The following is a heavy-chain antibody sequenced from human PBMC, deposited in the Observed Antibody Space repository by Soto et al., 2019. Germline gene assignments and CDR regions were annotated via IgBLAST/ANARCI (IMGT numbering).Heavy chain of an antibody. Sequence: XTLSLTCSVSGGSVSGSYWSWIRQSPGKGLEWLGYFYYTGSTNYIPSLRSRVSISVDTSKNEFSLRLSSVTAADTDVYFCARSVAVPGAHIDYWGQGTQVTVSS. CDR3: ARSVAVPGAHIDY. D-gene: IGHD6-19*01. CDR2: FYYTGST. CDR1: GGSVSGSY. J-gene: IGHJ4*02. V-gene: IGHV4-59*02.